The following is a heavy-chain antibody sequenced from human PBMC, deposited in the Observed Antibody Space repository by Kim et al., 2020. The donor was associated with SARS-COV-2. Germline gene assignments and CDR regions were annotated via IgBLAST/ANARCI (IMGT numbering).Heavy chain of an antibody. CDR1: GFTFSSYG. D-gene: IGHD3-3*01. J-gene: IGHJ6*02. CDR3: AKGILRFYYYYGMDV. Sequence: GGSLRLSCAASGFTFSSYGMHWVRQAPGKGLEWVAVISYDGSNKYYADSVKGRFTISRDNSKNTLYLQMNSLRAEDTAVYYCAKGILRFYYYYGMDVWVQGTTVTVSS. CDR2: ISYDGSNK. V-gene: IGHV3-30*18.